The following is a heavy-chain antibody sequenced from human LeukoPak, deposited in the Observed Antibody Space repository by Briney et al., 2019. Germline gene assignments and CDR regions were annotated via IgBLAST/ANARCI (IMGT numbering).Heavy chain of an antibody. D-gene: IGHD2-21*01. CDR2: IKGDGITT. CDR1: GFTFSSFW. J-gene: IGHJ4*02. CDR3: AKDLHEIAADY. Sequence: GGALRLSCEASGFTFSSFWMHWVRQAPGKGLVWVARIKGDGITTNYADPAKGRFTVSRDNAKNTVYLQMNSLRAEDTAVYYCAKDLHEIAADYWGQGTLVTVAS. V-gene: IGHV3-74*01.